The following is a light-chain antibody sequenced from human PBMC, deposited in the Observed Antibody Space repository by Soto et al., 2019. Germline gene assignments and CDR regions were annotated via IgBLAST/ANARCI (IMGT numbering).Light chain of an antibody. V-gene: IGKV3-20*01. CDR3: QQYASSPLLT. CDR1: QTIGRNY. CDR2: STS. J-gene: IGKJ4*01. Sequence: EIVLTQSPGTLSLSPGETATLSCRASQTIGRNYLAWYQQKPGQAPRLLLFSTSTRATGIPERFSGGGSGTDFTLSISRLEPEDFAVYYCQQYASSPLLTFGGGTKVEIK.